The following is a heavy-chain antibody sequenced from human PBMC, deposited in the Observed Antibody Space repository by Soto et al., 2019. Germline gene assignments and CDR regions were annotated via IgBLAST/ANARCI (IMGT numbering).Heavy chain of an antibody. V-gene: IGHV1-3*01. CDR3: ARVWGGVPASSNWFDT. J-gene: IGHJ5*02. CDR1: VYTLTSYA. Sequence: ASVKGSCKAAVYTLTSYAMRWLRQAPGQRLEWMGWINAGNGNTKYSQKFQGRVTITRDTSASTAYVELSSLRSEDTAVYYCARVWGGVPASSNWFDTWGQGPLVTVPS. D-gene: IGHD2-2*01. CDR2: INAGNGNT.